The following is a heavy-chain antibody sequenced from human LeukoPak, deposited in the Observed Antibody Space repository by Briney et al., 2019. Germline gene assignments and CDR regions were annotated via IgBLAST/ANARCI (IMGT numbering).Heavy chain of an antibody. CDR3: ARGVYQLDY. J-gene: IGHJ4*02. CDR2: MNEDGSEK. CDR1: GFTFSTYW. Sequence: GGSLRLSCAASGFTFSTYWMSWVRQAPGKGLEWVANMNEDGSEKYYVDSVKGRFTISRDNAKNSPYLQMNSLRAEDTAVYYCARGVYQLDYWGQGTLVTVSS. V-gene: IGHV3-7*01. D-gene: IGHD2-2*02.